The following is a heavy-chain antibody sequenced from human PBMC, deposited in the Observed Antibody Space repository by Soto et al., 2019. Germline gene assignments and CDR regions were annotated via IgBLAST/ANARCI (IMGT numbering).Heavy chain of an antibody. CDR1: GFTFSDYY. CDR2: ISSSGSTI. J-gene: IGHJ6*03. D-gene: IGHD6-13*01. CDR3: ARVFGAAGYYYYYYYMDV. V-gene: IGHV3-11*01. Sequence: GGSLRLSCAASGFTFSDYYMSWIRQAPGKGLEWVSYISSSGSTIYYADSVKGRFTISRDNAKNSLYLQMNSLRAEDTAVYYCARVFGAAGYYYYYYYMDVWGKGTTVTVSS.